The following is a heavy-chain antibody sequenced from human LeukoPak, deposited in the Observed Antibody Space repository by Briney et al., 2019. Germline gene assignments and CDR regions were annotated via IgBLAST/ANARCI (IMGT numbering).Heavy chain of an antibody. D-gene: IGHD5-18*01. V-gene: IGHV5-51*01. CDR2: IYPADSDT. CDR3: ARTLQSYGHNYFDP. Sequence: GESLKISCKASGYSINSYWIGWVRQMPGKGLEWMGIIYPADSDTRYSPSFQGQVTISADKSISTAYLQWSSLKASDTAMYYCARTLQSYGHNYFDPWGQGTLVTVSS. J-gene: IGHJ5*02. CDR1: GYSINSYW.